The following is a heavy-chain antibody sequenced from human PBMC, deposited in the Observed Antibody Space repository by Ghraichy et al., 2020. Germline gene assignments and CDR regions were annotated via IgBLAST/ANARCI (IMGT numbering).Heavy chain of an antibody. V-gene: IGHV1-8*01. J-gene: IGHJ3*02. Sequence: ASVKVSCKASGYTFTSYDINWVRQATGQGLEWMGWMNPNSGNTGYAQKFQGRVTMTRNTSISTAYMELSSLRSEDTAVYYCARGTYYDFWSGYSVVWERLTKQDAFDIWGQGTMVTVSS. CDR2: MNPNSGNT. CDR3: ARGTYYDFWSGYSVVWERLTKQDAFDI. D-gene: IGHD3-3*01. CDR1: GYTFTSYD.